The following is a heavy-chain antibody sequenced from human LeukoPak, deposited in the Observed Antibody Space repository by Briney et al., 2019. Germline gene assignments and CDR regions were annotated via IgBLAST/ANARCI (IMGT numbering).Heavy chain of an antibody. CDR1: GFTFSNYA. J-gene: IGHJ4*02. CDR2: ISGSGYST. CDR3: AKDYGDYAYYFHY. D-gene: IGHD4-17*01. Sequence: GGSLRLSCAASGFTFSNYALNWVRQAPGKGLEWVSVISGSGYSTYYADSVKGRFTISRDNSKNTLYLQTNSLRAEDTAVYYCAKDYGDYAYYFHYWGQGTLVTVSS. V-gene: IGHV3-23*01.